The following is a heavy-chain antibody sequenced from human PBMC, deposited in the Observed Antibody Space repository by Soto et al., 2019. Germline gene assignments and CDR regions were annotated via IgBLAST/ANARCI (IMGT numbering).Heavy chain of an antibody. J-gene: IGHJ4*02. D-gene: IGHD1-20*01. V-gene: IGHV3-33*01. CDR3: VRTACVINNCSYRGVR. CDR1: GFDFKTYG. CDR2: IGFDGTNI. Sequence: QGQLVESGGGVVQPGRSLRLSCAAPGFDFKTYGMHWVRQAPGKGLEWVAVIGFDGTNIHYSDSVRGRFSISRDNSENTVSLQMNSLRVEDTALYYCVRTACVINNCSYRGVRWGQGTLVTV.